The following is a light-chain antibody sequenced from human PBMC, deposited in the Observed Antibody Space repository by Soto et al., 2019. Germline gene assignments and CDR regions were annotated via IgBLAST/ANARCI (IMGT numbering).Light chain of an antibody. V-gene: IGKV4-1*01. CDR2: WAF. J-gene: IGKJ1*01. CDR1: QSVLYSSDNKNY. CDR3: QQYYSSPRT. Sequence: DIVMTQSPDSLAVSLGERATINCKSSQSVLYSSDNKNYLAWYQQKPGQPPKLLIYWAFNRESGVPDRNSGSGSGTDFTLAISSLQAEDVAVYYCQQYYSSPRTFGQGTKVEIK.